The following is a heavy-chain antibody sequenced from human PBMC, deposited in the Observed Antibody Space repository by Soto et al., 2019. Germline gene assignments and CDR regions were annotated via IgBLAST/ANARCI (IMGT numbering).Heavy chain of an antibody. CDR1: SGSISSTIYS. CDR3: ARQCRGVTCHWFVP. D-gene: IGHD2-15*01. Sequence: PSETLSLTCTVSSGSISSTIYSWDWIRQPPGKGLEWIGSIFYSGSTYYNPSLKSRVTISVDTSKNQFSLTQTSVTAADTAVYYCARQCRGVTCHWFVPWGQGTLVTVSS. CDR2: IFYSGST. J-gene: IGHJ5*02. V-gene: IGHV4-39*01.